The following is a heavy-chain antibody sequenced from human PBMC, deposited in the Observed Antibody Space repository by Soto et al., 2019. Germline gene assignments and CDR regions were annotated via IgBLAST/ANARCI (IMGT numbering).Heavy chain of an antibody. J-gene: IGHJ4*02. CDR1: GFTFSSYW. CDR3: ERDGGGAYDFWSGYPL. CDR2: INSDGSST. V-gene: IGHV3-74*01. D-gene: IGHD3-3*01. Sequence: EVQLVESGGGLVQPGGSLRLSCAASGFTFSSYWMHWVRQAPGKGLVWVSRINSDGSSTSYADSVKGRFTISRDNAKNTLYLQMNSLRAEDTAGYYRERDGGGAYDFWSGYPLWGQETLVTVSS.